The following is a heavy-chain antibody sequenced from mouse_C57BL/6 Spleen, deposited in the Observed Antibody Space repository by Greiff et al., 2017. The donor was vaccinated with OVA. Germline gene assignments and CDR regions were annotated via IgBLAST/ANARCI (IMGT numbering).Heavy chain of an antibody. CDR3: ARSGEYYVFAY. J-gene: IGHJ3*01. CDR2: IYPGDGDT. D-gene: IGHD1-1*01. V-gene: IGHV1-80*01. Sequence: QVKLQESGAELVKPGASVKISCKASGYAFSSYWMNWVKQRPGQGLEWIGQIYPGDGDTKYNGKFKGKATLTADKSSSTAYMQLSSLTSEDSAVYFCARSGEYYVFAYWGQGTLVTVSA. CDR1: GYAFSSYW.